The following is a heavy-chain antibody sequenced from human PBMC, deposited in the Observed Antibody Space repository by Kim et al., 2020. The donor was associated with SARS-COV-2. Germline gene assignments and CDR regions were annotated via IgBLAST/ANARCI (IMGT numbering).Heavy chain of an antibody. CDR3: AREYADYYGFYYYGMDV. Sequence: SETLSLTCTVSGGSISSSSYYWGWIRQPPGKGLEWIGSIYYSGSTYYNPSLKSRVTISVDTSKNQFSLKLSSVTAADTAVYYCAREYADYYGFYYYGMDVWGQGTTVTVSS. D-gene: IGHD3-10*01. V-gene: IGHV4-39*07. J-gene: IGHJ6*02. CDR2: IYYSGST. CDR1: GGSISSSSYY.